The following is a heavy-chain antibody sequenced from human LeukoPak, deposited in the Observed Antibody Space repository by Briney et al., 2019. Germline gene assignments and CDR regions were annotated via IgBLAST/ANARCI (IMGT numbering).Heavy chain of an antibody. CDR3: ARDQLWFGELFEY. CDR1: GFTVSSNY. Sequence: QAGGSLRLSCAASGFTVSSNYMSWVRQAPGKGLEWVSVIYSGGSTYYADSVKGRFTISRDNSKNTLYLQMNSLRAEDTAVYYCARDQLWFGELFEYWGQGTLVTVSS. V-gene: IGHV3-66*01. CDR2: IYSGGST. D-gene: IGHD3-10*01. J-gene: IGHJ4*02.